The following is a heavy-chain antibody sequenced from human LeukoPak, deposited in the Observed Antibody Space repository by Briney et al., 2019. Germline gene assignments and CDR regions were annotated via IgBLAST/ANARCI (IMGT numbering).Heavy chain of an antibody. CDR3: AKDWSFGPLVPAAMLDY. V-gene: IGHV3-43D*03. Sequence: GGSLRLSCAASGFSFDDYAMHWVRQAPGKGLEWVSLISWEGGSTSYVDSVKGRFTISRDNSKNTLYLQMNSLRAEDTAVYYCAKDWSFGPLVPAAMLDYWGQGTLVTVSS. D-gene: IGHD2-2*01. J-gene: IGHJ4*02. CDR2: ISWEGGST. CDR1: GFSFDDYA.